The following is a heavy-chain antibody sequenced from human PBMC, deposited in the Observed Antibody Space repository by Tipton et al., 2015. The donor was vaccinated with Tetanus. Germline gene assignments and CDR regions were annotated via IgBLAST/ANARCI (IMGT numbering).Heavy chain of an antibody. J-gene: IGHJ4*02. CDR3: ARGITDGYNRRLDY. CDR1: RGPISSYY. Sequence: PGLVKPSETLSLTCSVSRGPISSYYWSWVRQPAGKGLEWIGHISNGNPAYNPSLRSRLTLSVDMAKNEFSLKLRSVTAADTGVYFCARGITDGYNRRLDYWGPGTLVAVSS. V-gene: IGHV4-4*07. D-gene: IGHD5-24*01. CDR2: ISNGNP.